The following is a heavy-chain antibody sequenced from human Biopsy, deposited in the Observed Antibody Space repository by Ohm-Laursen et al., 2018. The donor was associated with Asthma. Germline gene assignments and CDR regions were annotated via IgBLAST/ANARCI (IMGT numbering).Heavy chain of an antibody. CDR2: IYRNGNT. Sequence: SETLSLTCAVSGDSIDSGDYSWTWIRQSPGVGLEWIGYIYRNGNTYYNPTLKNRVTISIDRSKNQFSLRLRSVTVADTAVYYCARGWNCGGDCYSLDSWGQGTLVTVSS. CDR1: GDSIDSGDYS. D-gene: IGHD2-21*02. CDR3: ARGWNCGGDCYSLDS. J-gene: IGHJ4*02. V-gene: IGHV4-30-2*06.